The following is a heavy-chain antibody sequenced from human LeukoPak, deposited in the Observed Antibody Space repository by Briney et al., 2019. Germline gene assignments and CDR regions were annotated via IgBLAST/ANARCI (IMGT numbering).Heavy chain of an antibody. J-gene: IGHJ6*03. CDR1: GYNFNGFA. CDR2: ISASSGNT. CDR3: ARGFGVVAATISYLYYYMDV. V-gene: IGHV1-18*01. D-gene: IGHD2-15*01. Sequence: ASVKVSCKASGYNFNGFAVSWVRQAPGQGLEWMGWISASSGNTKLAQRLQGRVTMTTDTSTSTAYMGLRSLRSDDTAVYYCARGFGVVAATISYLYYYMDVWGKGTTVTVSS.